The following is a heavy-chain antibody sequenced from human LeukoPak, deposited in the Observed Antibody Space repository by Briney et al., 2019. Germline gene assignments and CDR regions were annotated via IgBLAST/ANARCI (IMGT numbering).Heavy chain of an antibody. CDR1: GFIFGSYG. J-gene: IGHJ4*02. CDR2: INSDGSST. D-gene: IGHD5-12*01. Sequence: PGGSLRLSCAASGFIFGSYGMHWVRQAPGKGLVWVSRINSDGSSTSYADSVKGRFTISRDNAKNTLYLQMNSLRAEDTAVYYCARDIASRGYSGYNFDYWGQGTLVTVSS. CDR3: ARDIASRGYSGYNFDY. V-gene: IGHV3-74*01.